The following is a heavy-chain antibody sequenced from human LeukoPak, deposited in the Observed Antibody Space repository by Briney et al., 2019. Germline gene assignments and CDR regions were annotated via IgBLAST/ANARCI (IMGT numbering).Heavy chain of an antibody. V-gene: IGHV3-21*01. CDR3: ARGLGLRSAYYYYYMDV. Sequence: KSGGSLRLSCAASGFTFSSYSMNWVRQAPGKGLEWVSSISSSSSYIYYADSVKGRFTISRDNAKNSLYLQMNSLRAEDTAVYYCARGLGLRSAYYYYYMDVWGKGTTVTVSS. CDR2: ISSSSSYI. D-gene: IGHD5-12*01. CDR1: GFTFSSYS. J-gene: IGHJ6*03.